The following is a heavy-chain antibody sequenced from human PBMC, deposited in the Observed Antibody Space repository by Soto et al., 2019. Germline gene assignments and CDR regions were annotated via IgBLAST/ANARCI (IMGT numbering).Heavy chain of an antibody. CDR3: ARDAPPEDY. V-gene: IGHV1-18*01. J-gene: IGHJ4*02. CDR1: GYIFVNYG. Sequence: ASVKVSCKASGYIFVNYGIAWVRQAPGQGLEWMGWISPYTGNTHSATKVQGRLTMTTDTSTSTAYMELRSLRSDDTAVYYCARDAPPEDYWGQGTLVTVSS. CDR2: ISPYTGNT.